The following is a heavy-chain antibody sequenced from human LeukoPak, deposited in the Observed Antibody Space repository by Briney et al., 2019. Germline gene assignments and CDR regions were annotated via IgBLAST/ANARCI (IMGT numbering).Heavy chain of an antibody. CDR2: INHSGST. V-gene: IGHV4-34*01. Sequence: SSETLSLTCAVYGGSFSGYYWSWIRQPPGKGLEWIGEINHSGSTNYNPSLKSRVTISVDTSKNQFSLKLSSVIAADTAVYYCARVPKFIAAAGTVLKYYYYGMDVWGQGTTVTVSS. J-gene: IGHJ6*02. CDR3: ARVPKFIAAAGTVLKYYYYGMDV. D-gene: IGHD6-13*01. CDR1: GGSFSGYY.